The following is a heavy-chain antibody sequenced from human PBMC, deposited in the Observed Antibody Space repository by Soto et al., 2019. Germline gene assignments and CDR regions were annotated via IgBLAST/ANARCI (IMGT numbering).Heavy chain of an antibody. Sequence: SGPTLVNPTQTLTLTCSFSGFSLSVYGVRVIWFRQPPGETLEWLALIHWNDDKRYSPYLKSRLTITKDTSKNQVVLTLTNLDPLDTGTYFCAHTKDSSGFLTSWGQGILVTVSS. J-gene: IGHJ5*02. D-gene: IGHD3-22*01. CDR3: AHTKDSSGFLTS. CDR2: IHWNDDK. CDR1: GFSLSVYGVR. V-gene: IGHV2-5*01.